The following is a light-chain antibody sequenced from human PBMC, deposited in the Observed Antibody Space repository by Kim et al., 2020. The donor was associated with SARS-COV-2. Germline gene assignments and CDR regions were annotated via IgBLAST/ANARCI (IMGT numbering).Light chain of an antibody. V-gene: IGLV1-47*01. CDR3: AAWDDGLSGWV. J-gene: IGLJ3*02. CDR2: RSN. CDR1: RSTIGNNY. Sequence: GRRVTSVGPGSRSTIGNNYVYGYQQLPGTAPKVLIYRSNQRPSGVPDRISGSKSGTPASLAISGLRSEDEADYHCAAWDDGLSGWVFGGGTQLTVL.